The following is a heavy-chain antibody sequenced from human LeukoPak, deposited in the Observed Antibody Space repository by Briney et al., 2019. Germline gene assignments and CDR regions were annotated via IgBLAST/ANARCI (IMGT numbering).Heavy chain of an antibody. J-gene: IGHJ4*02. CDR3: ASVIYSSGWYPTFDY. V-gene: IGHV1-69*01. CDR1: GGTFSSYA. D-gene: IGHD6-19*01. CDR2: IIHIFGTA. Sequence: ASVKVSCKASGGTFSSYAISWVRQAPGQGLEWMGGIIHIFGTANYAQKFQGRVTITADESTSTAYMELSSLRSEDTAVYYCASVIYSSGWYPTFDYWGQGTLVTVSS.